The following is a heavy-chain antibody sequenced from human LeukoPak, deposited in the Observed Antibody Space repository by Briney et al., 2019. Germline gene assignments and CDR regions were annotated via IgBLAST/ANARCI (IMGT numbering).Heavy chain of an antibody. CDR1: GFTFSSYG. CDR3: ARDSGSSLVY. J-gene: IGHJ4*02. Sequence: GGSLRLSCAASGFTFSSYGMHWVRQAPGKGLEWVSAISGSGGSTYYADSVKGRFTISRDNSKNTLYLQMNSLRAEDTAVYYCARDSGSSLVYWGQGTLVTVSS. D-gene: IGHD3-10*01. CDR2: ISGSGGST. V-gene: IGHV3-23*01.